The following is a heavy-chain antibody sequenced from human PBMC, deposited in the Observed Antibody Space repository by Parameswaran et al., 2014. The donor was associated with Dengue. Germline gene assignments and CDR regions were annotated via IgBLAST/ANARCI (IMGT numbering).Heavy chain of an antibody. CDR3: ARGQRGYVIDYGMDV. J-gene: IGHJ6*01. V-gene: IGHV4-34*01. Sequence: WIRQPPGKGLEWIGEINHSGSTNYNPSLKSRVTISVDTSKNQFSLKLSSVTAADTAVYYCARGQRGYVIDYGMDVWGPRDHGHRLL. D-gene: IGHD5-12*01. CDR2: INHSGST.